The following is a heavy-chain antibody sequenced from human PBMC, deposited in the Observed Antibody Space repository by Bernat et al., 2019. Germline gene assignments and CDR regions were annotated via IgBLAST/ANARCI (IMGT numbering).Heavy chain of an antibody. V-gene: IGHV1-69*08. J-gene: IGHJ6*02. CDR2: IIPIFGKA. Sequence: QVQLVQSGAEVKKPGSSVKVSCKASGGTFSSYTISWVRQAPGQGLEWMGRIIPIFGKANYAQKFQGRVTITADNSTSTAYMAQSSLRSEETAVYYVARVGCGGEFYYYYGMDVWGQGTTVTVSS. CDR1: GGTFSSYT. D-gene: IGHD2-21*01. CDR3: ARVGCGGEFYYYYGMDV.